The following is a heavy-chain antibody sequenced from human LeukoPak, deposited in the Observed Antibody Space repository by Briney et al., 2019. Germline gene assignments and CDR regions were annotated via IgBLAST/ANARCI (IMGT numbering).Heavy chain of an antibody. CDR1: GGSISSSSYY. Sequence: NPSETLSLTCTVSGGSISSSSYYWGWIRQPPGKGLEWIGSIYYSGSTYYNPSLKSRVTISVDTSKNQFSLKLSSVTAADTAVYYCAIRGAIFGVVSEFDPWGQGTLVTVSS. J-gene: IGHJ5*02. D-gene: IGHD3-3*01. V-gene: IGHV4-39*01. CDR2: IYYSGST. CDR3: AIRGAIFGVVSEFDP.